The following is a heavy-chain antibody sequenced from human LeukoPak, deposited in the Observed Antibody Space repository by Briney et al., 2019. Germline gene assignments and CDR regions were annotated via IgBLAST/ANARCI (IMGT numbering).Heavy chain of an antibody. CDR3: TKRDGQSFDY. J-gene: IGHJ4*02. D-gene: IGHD5-24*01. V-gene: IGHV3-23*01. CDR1: GFSFSTSV. Sequence: PGGSLRLSCAASGFSFSTSVMSWVRRVPGQGLEWVSTILQDAETTYYADSVRGRFTISRDNFKDTLFLQMSSLRAEDTAIYYCTKRDGQSFDYWGQGALVTVSS. CDR2: ILQDAETT.